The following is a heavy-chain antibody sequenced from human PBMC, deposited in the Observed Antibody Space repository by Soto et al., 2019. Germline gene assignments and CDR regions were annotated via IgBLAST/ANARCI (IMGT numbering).Heavy chain of an antibody. J-gene: IGHJ5*02. CDR1: GFTFTDYD. Sequence: QVQLVESGGGLVKPGGSLRLACATSGFTFTDYDMSWIRQAPGKGLEWVSYISYSGTTIYYADSVRGRFAISRDTAEKSLYLHMNSLRAEDTAVYYCTRPCRYCNGGGPGNWFDPWGQGTLVTVSS. V-gene: IGHV3-11*01. CDR2: ISYSGTTI. D-gene: IGHD2-8*02. CDR3: TRPCRYCNGGGPGNWFDP.